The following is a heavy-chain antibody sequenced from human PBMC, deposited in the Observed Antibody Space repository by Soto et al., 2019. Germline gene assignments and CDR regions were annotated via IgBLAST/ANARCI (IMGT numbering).Heavy chain of an antibody. CDR1: GGSISSYY. V-gene: IGHV4-59*08. J-gene: IGHJ6*03. CDR2: IYYSGST. CDR3: ARLRDEGLSRRFHVYHYYYYMDV. D-gene: IGHD3-3*01. Sequence: SETLSLTCTVSGGSISSYYWSWIRQPPGKGLEWIGYIYYSGSTNYNPSLKSRVTISVDTSKNQFSLKLSSVTAADTAVYYCARLRDEGLSRRFHVYHYYYYMDVWGKGTTVTVSS.